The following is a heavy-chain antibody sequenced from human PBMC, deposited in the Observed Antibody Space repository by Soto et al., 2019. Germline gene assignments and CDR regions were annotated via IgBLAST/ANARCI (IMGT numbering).Heavy chain of an antibody. J-gene: IGHJ5*02. Sequence: SQNLSLTCAISGDSVSSNTASWNWIRKSPSRGLEWLGRTYFRSKWYNDYAVSVKSRIIINPDTSNNQFSLQLNSVTPEDTAVYFCAKGDNLGPKTGYAFDPWGQGIMVTVSS. D-gene: IGHD5-12*01. V-gene: IGHV6-1*01. CDR3: AKGDNLGPKTGYAFDP. CDR1: GDSVSSNTAS. CDR2: TYFRSKWYN.